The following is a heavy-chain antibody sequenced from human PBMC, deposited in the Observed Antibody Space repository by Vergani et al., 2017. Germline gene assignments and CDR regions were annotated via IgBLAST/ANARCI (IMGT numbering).Heavy chain of an antibody. CDR2: INPNSGGT. J-gene: IGHJ6*02. V-gene: IGHV1-2*02. Sequence: QVQLVQSGAEVKKPGASVKVSCKASGYTFTGYYMHWVRQAPGQGLEGMGWINPNSGGTNYAQKFQGRVTMTRDMAINTTYMELSRLTADDTAVYYCARDGVAYSGFYYGMDVWGQGTTVTVSS. CDR3: ARDGVAYSGFYYGMDV. CDR1: GYTFTGYY. D-gene: IGHD2-8*02.